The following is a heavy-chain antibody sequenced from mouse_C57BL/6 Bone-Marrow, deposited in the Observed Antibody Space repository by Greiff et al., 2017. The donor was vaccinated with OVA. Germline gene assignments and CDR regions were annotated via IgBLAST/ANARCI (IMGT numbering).Heavy chain of an antibody. CDR3: ARDLTGVAY. Sequence: EVKVVESGGGLVQSGRSLRLSCATSGFTFSDFYMEWVRQAPGKGLEWIAASRNKANDYTTEYSASVKGRFIVSRDTSQSILYLQMNALRAEDTAIYYCARDLTGVAYWGQGTLVTVSA. D-gene: IGHD4-1*01. CDR1: GFTFSDFY. J-gene: IGHJ3*01. CDR2: SRNKANDYTT. V-gene: IGHV7-1*01.